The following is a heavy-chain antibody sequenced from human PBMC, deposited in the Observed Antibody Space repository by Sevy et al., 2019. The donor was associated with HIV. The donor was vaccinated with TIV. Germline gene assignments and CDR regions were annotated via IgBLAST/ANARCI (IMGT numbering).Heavy chain of an antibody. V-gene: IGHV3-13*05. CDR1: GFTFSSYD. D-gene: IGHD3-22*01. J-gene: IGHJ4*02. CDR3: ARVSVATGIVVVIPRRVYYFDY. CDR2: IGTAGDQ. Sequence: GGSLRLSCAASGFTFSSYDMHWVRQATGKGLEWVSAIGTAGDQYYPGSVKGRFTISRENARNSLYLQMNSLRAGDTAVYYCARVSVATGIVVVIPRRVYYFDYWGQGTLVTVSS.